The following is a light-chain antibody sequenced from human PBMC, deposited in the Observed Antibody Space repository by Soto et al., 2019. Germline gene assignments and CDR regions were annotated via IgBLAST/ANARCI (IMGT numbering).Light chain of an antibody. V-gene: IGLV2-8*01. J-gene: IGLJ3*02. CDR1: SSDVGGYNY. CDR3: SSYAGSVQVV. CDR2: EVS. Sequence: QSALTQPPSASGSPGQSVTISCSGTSSDVGGYNYVSWYQLHPGKAPKLMLFEVSKRPSGVPGRFSGSKSGNTASLTVSGLQAEDEADYYCSSYAGSVQVVFGGGTKPPS.